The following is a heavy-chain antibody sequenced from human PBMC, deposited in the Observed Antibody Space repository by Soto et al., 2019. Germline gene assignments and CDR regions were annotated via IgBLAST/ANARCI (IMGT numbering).Heavy chain of an antibody. CDR2: IIPIFGTA. Sequence: SVKVSCKASGGTFSSYAISCVRQAPGQGPEWMGGIIPIFGTANYAQKFQGRVTITADESTSTAYMELSSLRSEDTAVYYCAREPAALAGYSGYDLIYYYGMDVWGQGNTVTVSS. D-gene: IGHD5-12*01. CDR3: AREPAALAGYSGYDLIYYYGMDV. CDR1: GGTFSSYA. V-gene: IGHV1-69*13. J-gene: IGHJ6*02.